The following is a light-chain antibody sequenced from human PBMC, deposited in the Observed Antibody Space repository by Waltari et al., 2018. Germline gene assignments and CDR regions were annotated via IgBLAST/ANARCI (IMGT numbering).Light chain of an antibody. CDR3: QQAKSFPLT. V-gene: IGKV1-12*01. CDR1: QGISHW. J-gene: IGKJ3*01. Sequence: DIQMSQSPSPVSASVGDRVPIPGRARQGISHWLAWYQKKPGKPPKLLIYAASSLQSGVPSRFSGSGSGTDFTLTISSLQSEDVATYYCQQAKSFPLTFGPGTKVDIK. CDR2: AAS.